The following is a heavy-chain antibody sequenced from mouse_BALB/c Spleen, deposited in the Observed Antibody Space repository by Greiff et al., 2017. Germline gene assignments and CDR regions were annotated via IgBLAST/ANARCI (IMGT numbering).Heavy chain of an antibody. D-gene: IGHD2-4*01. V-gene: IGHV1S127*01. Sequence: QVQLQQPGAELVKPGASVKMSCKASGYTFTSYWMHWVKQRPGQGLGWIGVIDPSDSYTSYNQKFKGKATLTVDTSSSTAYMQLSSLTSEDSAVYYCTRSEMITGFAYWGQGTLVTVSA. J-gene: IGHJ3*01. CDR3: TRSEMITGFAY. CDR2: IDPSDSYT. CDR1: GYTFTSYW.